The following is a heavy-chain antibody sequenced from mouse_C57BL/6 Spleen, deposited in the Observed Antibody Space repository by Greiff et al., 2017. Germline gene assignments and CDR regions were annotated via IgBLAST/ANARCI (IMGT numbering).Heavy chain of an antibody. Sequence: VQLQQSGPGLVAPSQSLSITCTVSGFSLTSYGVDWVRQSPGKGLEWLGVIWGVGSTNYNSALKSRLSISKDNSKSQVFLKRNSLQTDYTAMYYCARWYGKGYAMDYWGQGTSVTVSS. CDR2: IWGVGST. J-gene: IGHJ4*01. CDR1: GFSLTSYG. CDR3: ARWYGKGYAMDY. V-gene: IGHV2-6*01. D-gene: IGHD2-10*02.